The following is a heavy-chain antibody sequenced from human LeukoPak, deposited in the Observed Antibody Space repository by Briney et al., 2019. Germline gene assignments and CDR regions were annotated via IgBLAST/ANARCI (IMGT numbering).Heavy chain of an antibody. V-gene: IGHV3-21*01. CDR1: GFTFSTYS. CDR2: ISPDSNYK. CDR3: VRGGYRGFDYEY. D-gene: IGHD5-12*01. Sequence: GGSLRLSCAASGFTFSTYSMNWLRLAPGKGLEWVSSISPDSNYKYYVDSVKGRFTISRDNAKSSLYLQMNSLRAEDTTVYYCVRGGYRGFDYEYWGQGTLVTVSS. J-gene: IGHJ4*02.